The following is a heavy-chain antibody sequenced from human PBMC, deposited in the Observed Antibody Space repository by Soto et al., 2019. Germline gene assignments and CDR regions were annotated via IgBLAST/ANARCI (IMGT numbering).Heavy chain of an antibody. V-gene: IGHV4-4*07. J-gene: IGHJ4*02. CDR2: IYTSGST. CDR3: ARDIIGGSYPPLYFAY. Sequence: KTSETLSLTCTVSGGSISSYYWSWIRQPAGKGLEWIGRIYTSGSTNYNPSLKSRVTMSVDTSKNQFSLKLSSVTAADTAVYYCARDIIGGSYPPLYFAYWGQGTLVTVSS. CDR1: GGSISSYY. D-gene: IGHD1-26*01.